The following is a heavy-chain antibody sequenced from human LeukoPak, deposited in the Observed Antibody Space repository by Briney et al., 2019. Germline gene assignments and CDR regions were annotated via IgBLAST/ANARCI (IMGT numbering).Heavy chain of an antibody. V-gene: IGHV1-69*04. Sequence: SSVKVSCKASGGTFSSYAISWVRQAPGQGLEWMGRIIPILGIANYAQKFQGRVTITADKSTSTAYMELSSLRSEDTAVYYCARGRGAADVSTTVRFDPWGQGTLVTVSS. CDR2: IIPILGIA. CDR1: GGTFSSYA. D-gene: IGHD6-13*01. CDR3: ARGRGAADVSTTVRFDP. J-gene: IGHJ5*02.